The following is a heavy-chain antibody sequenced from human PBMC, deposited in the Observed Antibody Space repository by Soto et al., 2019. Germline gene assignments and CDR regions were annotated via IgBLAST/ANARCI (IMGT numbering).Heavy chain of an antibody. J-gene: IGHJ5*02. V-gene: IGHV1-69*12. CDR3: ARDLGRITXFGVAPLDP. Sequence: QVQLVQSGAEVKKPGSSVKVSCKASGGTFSSYAISWVRQAPGQGLEWMGGIIPIFGTANYAQKFQGRVTITADESTSTAYMELSSLRSEDTAVYYCARDLGRITXFGVAPLDPWGQGTLVTVSS. CDR2: IIPIFGTA. D-gene: IGHD3-3*01. CDR1: GGTFSSYA.